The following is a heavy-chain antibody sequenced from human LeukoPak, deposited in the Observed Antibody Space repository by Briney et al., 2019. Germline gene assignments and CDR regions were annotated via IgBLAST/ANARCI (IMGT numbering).Heavy chain of an antibody. CDR1: GFTFDNYV. CDR3: AKTGGSYCSSTTCYLDY. V-gene: IGHV3-23*01. CDR2: ISGSGGTT. J-gene: IGHJ4*02. D-gene: IGHD2-2*01. Sequence: GGSLRLSCAASGFTFDNYVMNWVRQAPGKGLEWVSSISGSGGTTSYADSVKGRFIFYRDNSKNTLYLQMNSLRAEDTAVYYCAKTGGSYCSSTTCYLDYWGQGTLVTASS.